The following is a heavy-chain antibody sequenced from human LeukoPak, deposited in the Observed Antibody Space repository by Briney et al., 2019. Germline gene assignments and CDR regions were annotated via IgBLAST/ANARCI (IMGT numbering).Heavy chain of an antibody. V-gene: IGHV3-48*01. D-gene: IGHD3-10*01. CDR1: GFTFSSYR. J-gene: IGHJ4*02. Sequence: PGGSLRLSCAASGFTFSSYRMNWVRQAPGKGLEWVSHIMSGSSTIHYVDSLMGRFTLSRDNAKNSLYLQMDSLRAEGTGVYFCSKVEGIDGSAAFDYWGQGTLVTVSS. CDR2: IMSGSSTI. CDR3: SKVEGIDGSAAFDY.